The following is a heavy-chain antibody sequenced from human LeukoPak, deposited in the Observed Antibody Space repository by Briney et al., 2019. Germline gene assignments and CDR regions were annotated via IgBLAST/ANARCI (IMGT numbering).Heavy chain of an antibody. CDR3: AKGGYGRGVSGRGYFDY. V-gene: IGHV3-30*18. D-gene: IGHD3-10*01. CDR1: GFTFSSYG. J-gene: IGHJ4*02. CDR2: ISYDGSNK. Sequence: QSGGPLRLSCAASGFTFSSYGMHWVRQAPGKGLEWVAVISYDGSNKYYADSVKGRFTISRDNSKNTLYLQMSSLRAEDTAVYYCAKGGYGRGVSGRGYFDYWGQGTLVTVSS.